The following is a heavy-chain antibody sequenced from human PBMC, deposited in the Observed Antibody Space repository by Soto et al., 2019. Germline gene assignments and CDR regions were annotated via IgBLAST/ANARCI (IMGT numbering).Heavy chain of an antibody. Sequence: GGSLRLSCAASGFTFSSYSMNWVRQAPGKGLEWVSSISSSSSYIYYADSVKGRFTISRDNAKNSLYLQMNSLRAEDTAVYYCARDLVGYFDWLLWNELDYWGQGTLVTVSS. CDR3: ARDLVGYFDWLLWNELDY. CDR1: GFTFSSYS. CDR2: ISSSSSYI. D-gene: IGHD3-9*01. J-gene: IGHJ4*02. V-gene: IGHV3-21*01.